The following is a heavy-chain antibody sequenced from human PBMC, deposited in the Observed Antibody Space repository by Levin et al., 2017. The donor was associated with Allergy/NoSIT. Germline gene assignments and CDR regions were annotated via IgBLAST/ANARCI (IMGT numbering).Heavy chain of an antibody. J-gene: IGHJ4*02. CDR2: INPNSGGT. CDR3: ARGGLHSSGLFDY. D-gene: IGHD6-19*01. V-gene: IGHV1-2*06. Sequence: PVASVKVSCKASGYTFTGYYMHWVRQAPGQGLEWMGRINPNSGGTNYAQKFQGRVTMTRDTSISTAYMELSRLRSDDTAVYYCARGGLHSSGLFDYWGQGTLVTVSS. CDR1: GYTFTGYY.